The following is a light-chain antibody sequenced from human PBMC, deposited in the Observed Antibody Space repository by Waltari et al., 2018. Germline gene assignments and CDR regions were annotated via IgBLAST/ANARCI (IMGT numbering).Light chain of an antibody. CDR1: SSRIGSNY. CDR3: AAWDDSLSGMV. Sequence: QSVLTQPPPAAGTPGQRVTISCSGSSSRIGSNYVYWYQQLPGTAPKLLTYTNNQRPSGVPGRFSDSKSGTSASLVISGLRSEDEADYYCAAWDDSLSGMVFGGGTKLTVL. CDR2: TNN. V-gene: IGLV1-47*02. J-gene: IGLJ2*01.